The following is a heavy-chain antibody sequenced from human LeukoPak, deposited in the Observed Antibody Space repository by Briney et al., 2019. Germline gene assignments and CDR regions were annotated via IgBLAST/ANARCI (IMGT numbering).Heavy chain of an antibody. D-gene: IGHD2-21*02. V-gene: IGHV1-69*13. CDR3: ARDWDCGGDCYSLAGYY. Sequence: ASVKVSCKASGGTFSSYAISWVRQAPGQGLEWMGGIIPIFGTANYAQKFQGRVTITADESTSTAYMELSSLRSEDTAVYYCARDWDCGGDCYSLAGYYWGQGTLVTVSS. J-gene: IGHJ4*02. CDR1: GGTFSSYA. CDR2: IIPIFGTA.